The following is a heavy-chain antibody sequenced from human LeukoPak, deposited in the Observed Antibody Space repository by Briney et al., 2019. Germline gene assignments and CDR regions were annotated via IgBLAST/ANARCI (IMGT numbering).Heavy chain of an antibody. D-gene: IGHD3-22*01. CDR2: ISGSGSSK. Sequence: GGSLRLSCAASGFTLSNAWMTWVRQAPGKGLEWHSYISGSGSSKYYADSVKGRFTISRDNAKESLYLQMNSLRAEDTAVYYCARDYYDTSGYYSLLSWGQGTLVTVSP. CDR1: GFTLSNAW. V-gene: IGHV3-48*01. CDR3: ARDYYDTSGYYSLLS. J-gene: IGHJ5*02.